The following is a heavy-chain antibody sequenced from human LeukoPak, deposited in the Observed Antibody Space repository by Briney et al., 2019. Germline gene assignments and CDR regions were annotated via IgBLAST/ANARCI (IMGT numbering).Heavy chain of an antibody. CDR1: GYSFSSNM. CDR3: MSAHGY. J-gene: IGHJ4*02. CDR2: ILPDGSES. Sequence: GGSLRLSCVVSGYSFSSNMMTWVRQAPGKGLEWMATILPDGSESYRVDSVKGRFTISRDNAKNSLYLQMNSLRAEDTAVYYCMSAHGYWGQGTLVTVSS. V-gene: IGHV3-7*01.